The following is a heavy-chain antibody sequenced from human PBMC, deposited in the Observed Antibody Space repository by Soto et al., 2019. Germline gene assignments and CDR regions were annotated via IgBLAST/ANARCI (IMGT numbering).Heavy chain of an antibody. J-gene: IGHJ6*02. D-gene: IGHD3-3*01. CDR2: IRAYNGNT. Sequence: GASVKVSCKASGYTFTSYGISWVRQAPGQGLEWMGWIRAYNGNTGYAQKFQGRVTMTRNTSISTAYMELSSLRSEDTAVYYCARGESPPYYDFWSGYYTGGHYYSGMDVWGQGTTVTVSS. CDR1: GYTFTSYG. V-gene: IGHV1-8*02. CDR3: ARGESPPYYDFWSGYYTGGHYYSGMDV.